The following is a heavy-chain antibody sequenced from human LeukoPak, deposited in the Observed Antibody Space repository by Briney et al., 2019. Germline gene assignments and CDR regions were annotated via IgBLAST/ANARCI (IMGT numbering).Heavy chain of an antibody. CDR1: GDSIGSHY. Sequence: SETLSLTCTVSGDSIGSHYWSWIRQPPGRGLEWIGYIFYVGSTNHNPSLKSRVTISVDTSKNQFSLKLNSVTAADTAVYYCARDYYDSRGEAFDIWGQGPMVTVSS. D-gene: IGHD3-22*01. J-gene: IGHJ3*02. V-gene: IGHV4-59*11. CDR3: ARDYYDSRGEAFDI. CDR2: IFYVGST.